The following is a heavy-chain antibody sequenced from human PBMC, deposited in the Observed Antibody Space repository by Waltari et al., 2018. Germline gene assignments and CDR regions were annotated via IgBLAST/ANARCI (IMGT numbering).Heavy chain of an antibody. D-gene: IGHD3-3*01. V-gene: IGHV3-23*04. CDR1: GFTFSSYA. CDR2: ISGSGGST. Sequence: EVQLVESGGGLVQPGGSLRLSCAASGFTFSSYAMSWVRQAPGKGLEWVSAISGSGGSTYYGECGEGRCTNSRDNSKNTLDLQVHSLGVEDTAVYSCAEDLGSASGVEYYFDYWGQGTLVTVSS. J-gene: IGHJ4*02. CDR3: AEDLGSASGVEYYFDY.